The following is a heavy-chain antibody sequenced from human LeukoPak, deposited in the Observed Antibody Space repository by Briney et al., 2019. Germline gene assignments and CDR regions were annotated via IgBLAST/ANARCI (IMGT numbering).Heavy chain of an antibody. V-gene: IGHV4-30-2*01. CDR2: IYYSGST. J-gene: IGHJ4*02. CDR3: ARTLDGGYGDYWGDFDY. Sequence: PSQTLSLTCTVSGGSINNGPYYWSWIRQPPGKGLEYIGYIYYSGSTYYNPSLKSRVSMSVDRAKNQFSLNLSSVTAADTAVYYCARTLDGGYGDYWGDFDYWGQGTLVTVSS. D-gene: IGHD4-17*01. CDR1: GGSINNGPYY.